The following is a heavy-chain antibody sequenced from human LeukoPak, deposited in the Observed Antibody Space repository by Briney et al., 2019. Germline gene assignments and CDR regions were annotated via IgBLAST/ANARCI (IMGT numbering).Heavy chain of an antibody. J-gene: IGHJ4*02. D-gene: IGHD2-15*01. Sequence: GASVKVSCKASGYTFTSYGISWVRQAPGQGLEWMGWISGFNGATNFAQKVQDRVTMTIDTSTSTVYMELRSLRFDDTAVYYCARDRSRAAHEYWGQGTLVTVSS. CDR2: ISGFNGAT. V-gene: IGHV1-18*01. CDR3: ARDRSRAAHEY. CDR1: GYTFTSYG.